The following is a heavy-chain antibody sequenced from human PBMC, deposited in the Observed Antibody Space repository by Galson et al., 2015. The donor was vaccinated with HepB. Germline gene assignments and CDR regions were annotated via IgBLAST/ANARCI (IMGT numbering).Heavy chain of an antibody. J-gene: IGHJ6*02. CDR1: GFTFSSYA. V-gene: IGHV3-30-3*01. D-gene: IGHD6-19*01. Sequence: SLRLSCAASGFTFSSYAMHWVRQAPGKGLEWVAVISYDGSNKYYADSVKGRFTISRDNSKNTLYLQMNSLRAEDTAVYYCARERKGSGWLLYGMDVWGQGTTVTVSS. CDR3: ARERKGSGWLLYGMDV. CDR2: ISYDGSNK.